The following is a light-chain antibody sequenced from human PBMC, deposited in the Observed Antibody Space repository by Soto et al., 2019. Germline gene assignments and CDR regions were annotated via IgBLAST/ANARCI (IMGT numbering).Light chain of an antibody. J-gene: IGKJ1*01. CDR3: RQYDGSPRT. CDR1: QSVSSSY. Sequence: VLTQPPGTLSLSTGERATLSCRASQSVSSSYLAWYQQTPGQAPRLLIYGASSRATGIPDRFSGSGSGTNFSLTISRLQPDDDAVDYCRQYDGSPRTFGQGTKVDIK. CDR2: GAS. V-gene: IGKV3-20*01.